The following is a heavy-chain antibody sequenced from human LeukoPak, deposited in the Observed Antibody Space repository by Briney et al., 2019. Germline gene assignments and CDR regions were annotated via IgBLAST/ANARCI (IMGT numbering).Heavy chain of an antibody. D-gene: IGHD3-9*01. CDR2: IWYDGSNK. CDR1: GFTFSSYG. V-gene: IGHV3-33*01. J-gene: IGHJ6*02. CDR3: ARDLSSGNVLRYFDWLPRDYYGMDV. Sequence: GGSLRLSCAASGFTFSSYGMHWVRQAPGKGLEWVAVIWYDGSNKYYADSVKGRFTSSRDNSKNTLYLQINRLRAEDKAVYYCARDLSSGNVLRYFDWLPRDYYGMDVWGQGTTVTVSS.